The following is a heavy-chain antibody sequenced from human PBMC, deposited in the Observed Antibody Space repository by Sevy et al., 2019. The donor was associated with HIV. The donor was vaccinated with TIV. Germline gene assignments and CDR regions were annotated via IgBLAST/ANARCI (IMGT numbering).Heavy chain of an antibody. V-gene: IGHV1-24*01. CDR2: FDPEDGET. CDR3: ATGLPGEYVDCSSCYSDYFAY. D-gene: IGHD2-15*01. CDR1: GYTLIEFS. J-gene: IGHJ4*02. Sequence: ASVKVSCKVSGYTLIEFSMHWVRQAPGKGVEWMGGFDPEDGETIYAQRFQGRVTMTEDTSTDTAYMELSSLRSEDTAVYYCATGLPGEYVDCSSCYSDYFAYWGQRTLVTVSS.